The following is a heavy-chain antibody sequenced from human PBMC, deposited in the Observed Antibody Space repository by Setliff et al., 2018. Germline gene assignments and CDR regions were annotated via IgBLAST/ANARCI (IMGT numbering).Heavy chain of an antibody. CDR3: ARGVQDNFWSGYYYYYGMDV. J-gene: IGHJ6*02. CDR2: INSDGSST. CDR1: EFTFSTYW. D-gene: IGHD3-3*01. Sequence: LRLSCAASEFTFSTYWIHWVRQAPGKGLVWVSRINSDGSSTSYADSVKGRFTISRDNAKNTLYLQMNSLRAEDTVVYFCARGVQDNFWSGYYYYYGMDVWGQGTTVTVSS. V-gene: IGHV3-74*01.